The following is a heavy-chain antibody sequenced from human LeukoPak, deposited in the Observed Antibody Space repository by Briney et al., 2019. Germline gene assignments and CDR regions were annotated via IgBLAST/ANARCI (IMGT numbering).Heavy chain of an antibody. J-gene: IGHJ4*02. CDR2: MNPNSGNT. Sequence: ASVKVSCKASGGTFSSYAISWVRQATGQGLEWMGWMNPNSGNTGYAQKFQGRVTMTRNTSISTAYMELSSLRSEDTAVYYCARLKYYYDSSGYWYYFDYWGQGTLVTVSS. CDR3: ARLKYYYDSSGYWYYFDY. D-gene: IGHD3-22*01. CDR1: GGTFSSYA. V-gene: IGHV1-8*02.